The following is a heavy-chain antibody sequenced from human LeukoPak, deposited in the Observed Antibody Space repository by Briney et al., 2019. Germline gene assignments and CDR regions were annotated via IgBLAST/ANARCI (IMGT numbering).Heavy chain of an antibody. CDR3: ARIPLAGIQLWDYYYYMDV. J-gene: IGHJ6*03. CDR1: GFTFDDYA. D-gene: IGHD5-18*01. Sequence: GGSLRLSCAVSGFTFDDYAMHWVRHVPGKGLEWVSGINWNSDSIGYADSVKGRFTTSRDNAKNSLYLQMNSLRAEDTAVYYCARIPLAGIQLWDYYYYMDVWGKGTTVTISS. V-gene: IGHV3-9*01. CDR2: INWNSDSI.